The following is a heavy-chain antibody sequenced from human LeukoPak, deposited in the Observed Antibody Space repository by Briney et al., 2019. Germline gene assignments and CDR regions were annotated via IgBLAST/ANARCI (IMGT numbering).Heavy chain of an antibody. CDR3: ARDHSENHYYDC. CDR1: GFTFGDYA. J-gene: IGHJ4*02. D-gene: IGHD1-26*01. Sequence: PGRSLRLSCTASGFTFGDYAMSWVRQAPGKGLEWVGLIRSKAFGGTTESAASVKGRFTISRDNSKNMLFLQMNSLRAEDTAVYYCARDHSENHYYDCWGQGTLVTVSS. V-gene: IGHV3-49*04. CDR2: IRSKAFGGTT.